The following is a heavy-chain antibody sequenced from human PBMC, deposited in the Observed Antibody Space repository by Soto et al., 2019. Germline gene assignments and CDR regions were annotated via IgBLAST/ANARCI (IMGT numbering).Heavy chain of an antibody. CDR3: AREEGATTIEGLFDY. CDR2: IIPIFGTA. CDR1: GGTFSSYA. J-gene: IGHJ4*02. Sequence: ASVKVSCKASGGTFSSYAISWVRQAPGQGLEWMGGIIPIFGTANYAQKFQGRVTITADESTSTAYMELSSLRSEDTAVYYCAREEGATTIEGLFDYWGQGTLVTVSS. D-gene: IGHD1-26*01. V-gene: IGHV1-69*13.